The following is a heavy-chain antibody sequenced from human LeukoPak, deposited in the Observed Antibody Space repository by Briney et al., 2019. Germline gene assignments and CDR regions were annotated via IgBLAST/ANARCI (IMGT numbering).Heavy chain of an antibody. CDR3: ARGTPGGWSYYFDY. Sequence: PGGSLRLSCAASGFTVSSNYMSWVRQAPGKGLEWVSVIYSGGSTYYADSVKGRFTISRDNSKNTLYLQMNSLRAEDTAVYYCARGTPGGWSYYFDYWGQGTLVTVSS. D-gene: IGHD6-19*01. J-gene: IGHJ4*02. CDR2: IYSGGST. CDR1: GFTVSSNY. V-gene: IGHV3-53*01.